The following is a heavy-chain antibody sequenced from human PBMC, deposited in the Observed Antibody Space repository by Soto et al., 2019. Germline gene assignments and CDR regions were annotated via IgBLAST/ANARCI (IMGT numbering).Heavy chain of an antibody. Sequence: QVQLVQSGAEVKKPGASVKVSCKASGYTFTSYGISWVRQAPGQGLEWMGWISAYNGNTNYAQKLQGRVTMTTDTSTSTAYRELRSMRSADTAVYYCARERNIVVVPDDLARRYNWFDPWGQGTLVTVSS. D-gene: IGHD2-2*01. CDR1: GYTFTSYG. CDR2: ISAYNGNT. V-gene: IGHV1-18*01. CDR3: ARERNIVVVPDDLARRYNWFDP. J-gene: IGHJ5*02.